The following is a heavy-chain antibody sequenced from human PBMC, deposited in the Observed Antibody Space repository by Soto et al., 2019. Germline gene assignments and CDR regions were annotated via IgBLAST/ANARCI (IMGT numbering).Heavy chain of an antibody. D-gene: IGHD2-21*02. CDR3: AREIVTAGGNNYFDP. V-gene: IGHV4-4*02. J-gene: IGHJ5*02. CDR2: VYHTGDT. Sequence: NPSETLSLTCGVSGGTVASSHWCSWVRQSPGRGLEWIGNVYHTGDTNFNPSLQSRVTFSVDKSNNQFSLRLTSVTAADTAVYFCAREIVTAGGNNYFDPWGPGTLVTVSS. CDR1: GGTVASSHW.